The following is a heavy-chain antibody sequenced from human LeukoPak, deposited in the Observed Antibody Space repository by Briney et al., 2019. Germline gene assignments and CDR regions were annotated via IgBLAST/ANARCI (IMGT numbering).Heavy chain of an antibody. CDR2: ISDNGGTT. Sequence: PGGSLRLSCAASGFTFSSYAITWVRQAPGKGLEWVSTISDNGGTTHYADSMKSRFTISRDNAKNSLYLQMNSLRAEDTAVYYCARDRNRDQAMTTVVAYWGQGTLVTVSS. V-gene: IGHV3-23*01. CDR1: GFTFSSYA. D-gene: IGHD4-17*01. CDR3: ARDRNRDQAMTTVVAY. J-gene: IGHJ4*02.